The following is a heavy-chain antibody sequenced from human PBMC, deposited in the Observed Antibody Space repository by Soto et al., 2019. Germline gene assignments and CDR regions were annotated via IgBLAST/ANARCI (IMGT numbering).Heavy chain of an antibody. CDR1: GFTFSSYA. CDR2: ISGSGGST. Sequence: PGGSLRLSCAASGFTFSSYAMSWVRQAPGKGLEWVSAISGSGGSTYYADSVKGRFTISRDNSKNTLYLQMNSLRAEDTAVYYCAKDSSSTSGSGWSLNYFDYWGQGTLVTVSS. D-gene: IGHD6-19*01. CDR3: AKDSSSTSGSGWSLNYFDY. J-gene: IGHJ4*02. V-gene: IGHV3-23*01.